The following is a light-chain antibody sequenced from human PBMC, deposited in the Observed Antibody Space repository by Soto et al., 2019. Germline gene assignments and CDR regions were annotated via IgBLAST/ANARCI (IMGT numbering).Light chain of an antibody. Sequence: QSALTQPPSASGSPGQSVAISCTGTSSDVGGYNYVSWYQQHPGKAPKLMIYEVNKRPSGVPDRFSVSKSGNTPSLTLSSLQDEDEADYYCSSYAGSSNVFGTGTKVTVL. CDR2: EVN. V-gene: IGLV2-8*01. CDR1: SSDVGGYNY. J-gene: IGLJ1*01. CDR3: SSYAGSSNV.